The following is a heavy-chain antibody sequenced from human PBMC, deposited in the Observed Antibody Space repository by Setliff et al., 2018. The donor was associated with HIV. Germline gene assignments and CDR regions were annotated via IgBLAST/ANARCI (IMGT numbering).Heavy chain of an antibody. CDR1: GYTFSNYC. Sequence: PGASLKISCKDSGYTFSNYCIAWVRQMPGKGLEWMGIIYPGNSDTTYSPSFQGQVTISADKSIRTAYLQWRSLKASDTAIYYCARLKSPTPYYYYGMDVWGQGTTVTVSS. V-gene: IGHV5-51*01. CDR2: IYPGNSDT. CDR3: ARLKSPTPYYYYGMDV. J-gene: IGHJ6*02.